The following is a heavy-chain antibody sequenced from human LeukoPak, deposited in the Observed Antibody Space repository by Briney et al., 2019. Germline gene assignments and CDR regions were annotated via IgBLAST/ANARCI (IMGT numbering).Heavy chain of an antibody. Sequence: GGSLRLSCAASGFTFSSYAMHWVRQAPGKGLEWVAVISYDGSNKYYADSVKGRFTISRDNSKNALYQQMNSLRAEDTAVYYCARPLNYDILTGYLDYWGQGTLVTVSS. D-gene: IGHD3-9*01. CDR3: ARPLNYDILTGYLDY. V-gene: IGHV3-30*04. CDR1: GFTFSSYA. J-gene: IGHJ4*02. CDR2: ISYDGSNK.